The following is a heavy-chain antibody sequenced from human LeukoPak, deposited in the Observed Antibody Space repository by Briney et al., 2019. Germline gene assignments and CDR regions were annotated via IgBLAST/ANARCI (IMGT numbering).Heavy chain of an antibody. CDR1: GGSISSYH. CDR2: IYTSGST. V-gene: IGHV4-4*07. J-gene: IGHJ5*02. D-gene: IGHD2-2*02. Sequence: SETLSLTCTVSGGSISSYHWSWIRQPAGKGLEWIGRIYTSGSTNYNPSLKSRVTMSGDTSKNQFSLKLSSVTAADTAVYYCARGYQLLYGANWFDPWGQGTLVTVSS. CDR3: ARGYQLLYGANWFDP.